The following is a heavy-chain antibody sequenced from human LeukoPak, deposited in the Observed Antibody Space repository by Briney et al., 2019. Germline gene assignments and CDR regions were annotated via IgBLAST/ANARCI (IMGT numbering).Heavy chain of an antibody. J-gene: IGHJ4*02. Sequence: PGGSLRLSCAASGFTFKSHWMHWVRQSPGKGLVWVSRLSTDSTRENYADSVEGRFTVSRDNHKNTLYLQLNSLRVDDTAVYYCARGERRGPLDYWGQGTLVTVSS. CDR3: ARGERRGPLDY. CDR2: LSTDSTRE. V-gene: IGHV3-74*01. CDR1: GFTFKSHW. D-gene: IGHD1-1*01.